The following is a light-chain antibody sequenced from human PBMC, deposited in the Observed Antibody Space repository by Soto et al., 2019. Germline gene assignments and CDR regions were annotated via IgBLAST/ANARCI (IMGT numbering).Light chain of an antibody. V-gene: IGLV1-44*01. Sequence: QSVLTQPPSASGTPGQRVTISFSVSSSNIGSNTVNWYQQLPGTAPKLLIYSNNQRPSGVPDRFSGSKSGTSASLAISGLQSEDEADYYCAAWDDSLNGRVFGTGTKVTVL. CDR2: SNN. CDR1: SSNIGSNT. J-gene: IGLJ1*01. CDR3: AAWDDSLNGRV.